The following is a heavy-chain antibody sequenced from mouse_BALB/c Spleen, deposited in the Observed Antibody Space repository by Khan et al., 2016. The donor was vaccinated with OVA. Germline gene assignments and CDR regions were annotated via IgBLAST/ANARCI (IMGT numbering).Heavy chain of an antibody. CDR2: IDPFSSGS. J-gene: IGHJ3*01. V-gene: IGHV1S135*01. CDR1: GYSFTTYY. Sequence: EVQLQESGPELMKPGASVKISCKASGYSFTTYYIHWVMLSHGNSLEWIGYIDPFSSGSTYNQRFKGKATLTVDTSSNTAYIHLNNLTSEDSAVYYCTRHGYVAWFTYWGQGTLVTVSA. D-gene: IGHD2-2*01. CDR3: TRHGYVAWFTY.